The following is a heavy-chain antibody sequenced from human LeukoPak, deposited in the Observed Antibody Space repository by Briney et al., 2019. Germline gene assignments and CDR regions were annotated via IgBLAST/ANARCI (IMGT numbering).Heavy chain of an antibody. CDR2: ILGSGGST. D-gene: IGHD3-9*01. CDR1: GFTFSNYA. J-gene: IGHJ4*02. Sequence: GGSLRLSCAASGFTFSNYAMSWVRQAPGKGLEWVSAILGSGGSTYYADSVKGRFTVSRDNSKSTLYLQMNSLRAEDTALYYCAKWGDYDVLTGYYAPDYWGQGTLVTVSS. CDR3: AKWGDYDVLTGYYAPDY. V-gene: IGHV3-23*01.